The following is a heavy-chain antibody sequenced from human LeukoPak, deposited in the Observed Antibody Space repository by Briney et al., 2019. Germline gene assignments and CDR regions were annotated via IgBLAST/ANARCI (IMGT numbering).Heavy chain of an antibody. Sequence: ASVKVSCKASGYTFTSYDINWVRQATGQGLEWMGWMNPNSGNTGYAQKFQGRVTITRNTSISTAYMELSRLRSDDTAVYYCAREGRDGYNYGFGAFDIWGQGTMVTVSS. D-gene: IGHD5-24*01. CDR3: AREGRDGYNYGFGAFDI. J-gene: IGHJ3*02. CDR2: MNPNSGNT. V-gene: IGHV1-8*03. CDR1: GYTFTSYD.